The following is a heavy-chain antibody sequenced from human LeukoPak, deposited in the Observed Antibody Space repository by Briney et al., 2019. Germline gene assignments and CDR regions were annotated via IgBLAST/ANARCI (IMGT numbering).Heavy chain of an antibody. J-gene: IGHJ6*02. CDR2: IWYDGSNE. V-gene: IGHV3-33*01. Sequence: GGSLRLSCAASGFTFSSYGMHWVRQAPGKGLEWVAVIWYDGSNEYYADSVKGRFTISRDNSKNTLYLQMNSLRAEDTAVYYCARDLVTMVRGVIPDPYYYYGMDVWGQGTTVTVSS. CDR3: ARDLVTMVRGVIPDPYYYYGMDV. CDR1: GFTFSSYG. D-gene: IGHD3-10*01.